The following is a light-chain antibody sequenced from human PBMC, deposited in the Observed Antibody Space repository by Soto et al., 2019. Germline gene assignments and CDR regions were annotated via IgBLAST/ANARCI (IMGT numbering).Light chain of an antibody. CDR2: RND. J-gene: IGLJ2*01. CDR3: AAWDDSLSGSVL. Sequence: QSVLTQPPSASGTPGQRVTISCSGSTSNIGSNYVYWYQHLPGTAPKLLIYRNDQRPSGVPDRFSGSKSGTSASLAISGLRSEDGADYYCAAWDDSLSGSVLFGGGTKLTVL. V-gene: IGLV1-47*01. CDR1: TSNIGSNY.